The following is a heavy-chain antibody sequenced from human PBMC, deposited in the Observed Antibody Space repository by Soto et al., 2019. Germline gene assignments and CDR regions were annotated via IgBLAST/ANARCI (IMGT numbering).Heavy chain of an antibody. V-gene: IGHV1-2*02. D-gene: IGHD3-10*01. Sequence: QVQLVPSGAEVRKPGASVKVSCQASGYTFSVYYVHWVRQAPGQGLEWMGWINPNSGGTNYAQKFQGRVTITSDPSNSTVYMGVRWLRYDDTAVYYCSRFGESRSRYYYGLDVWGQGTTVIVSS. CDR1: GYTFSVYY. J-gene: IGHJ6*02. CDR3: SRFGESRSRYYYGLDV. CDR2: INPNSGGT.